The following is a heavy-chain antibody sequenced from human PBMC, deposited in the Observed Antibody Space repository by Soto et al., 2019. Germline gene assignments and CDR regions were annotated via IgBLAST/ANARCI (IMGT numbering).Heavy chain of an antibody. CDR3: ARESEDLTSNFDY. CDR1: GLTFTRYS. Sequence: GGSLRLSCAASGLTFTRYSMNWVRQAPGKGLEWVSSISSTTNYIYYGDSMKGRFTISRDNAKNSLYLEMNSLRAEDTAVYYCARESEDLTSNFDYWGQGTLVTVYS. J-gene: IGHJ4*02. CDR2: ISSTTNYI. V-gene: IGHV3-21*06.